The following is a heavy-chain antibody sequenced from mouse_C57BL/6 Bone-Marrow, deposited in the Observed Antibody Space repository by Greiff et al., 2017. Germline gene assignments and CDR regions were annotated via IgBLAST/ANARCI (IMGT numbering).Heavy chain of an antibody. Sequence: QVTLKVSGPGILQSSQTLSLTCSFSGFSLSTSGMGVSWLRQPSGKGLEWLAHIYGCDDKCYNPSLKRRLTISKDTSRNQVFLKITSVDTADTATYYCARREGYYGSSYFDYGGKGTTLTVSS. J-gene: IGHJ2*01. V-gene: IGHV8-12*01. D-gene: IGHD1-1*01. CDR3: ARREGYYGSSYFDY. CDR1: GFSLSTSGMG. CDR2: IYGCDDK.